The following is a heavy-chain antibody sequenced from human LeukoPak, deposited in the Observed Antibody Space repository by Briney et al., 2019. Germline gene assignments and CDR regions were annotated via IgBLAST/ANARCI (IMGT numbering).Heavy chain of an antibody. Sequence: GGSLRLSCAASGFTFSSYSMNWVRQAPGKGLEWVSSISSSSSYIYYADSVKGRFTISRDNAKNSLYLQMNSLRAEDTAVYYCARVAVRIAAAAKNAFDIWGQGTMVTVSS. D-gene: IGHD6-13*01. J-gene: IGHJ3*02. CDR1: GFTFSSYS. CDR2: ISSSSSYI. V-gene: IGHV3-21*04. CDR3: ARVAVRIAAAAKNAFDI.